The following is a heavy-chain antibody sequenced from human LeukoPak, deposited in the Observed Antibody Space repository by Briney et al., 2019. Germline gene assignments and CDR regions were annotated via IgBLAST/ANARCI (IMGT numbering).Heavy chain of an antibody. CDR1: GGTFSSYA. CDR2: IIPILGIA. D-gene: IGHD5-18*01. CDR3: ATGGTAMVSGVDY. V-gene: IGHV1-69*04. Sequence: ASVKVSCKASGGTFSSYAISWVRQAPGQGLEWMGRIIPILGIANYAQKFQGRVTITADKSTSTAYMELSSLRSKDTAVYYCATGGTAMVSGVDYWGQGTLVTVSS. J-gene: IGHJ4*02.